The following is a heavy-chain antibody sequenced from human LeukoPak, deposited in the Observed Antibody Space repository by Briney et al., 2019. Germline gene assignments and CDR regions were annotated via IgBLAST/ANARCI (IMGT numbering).Heavy chain of an antibody. V-gene: IGHV3-15*01. CDR1: GFTFSNAW. CDR2: IKSKTGGGTT. D-gene: IGHD1-26*01. J-gene: IGHJ4*02. CDR3: TTFIVGATKSDY. Sequence: GGSLRLSCAASGFTFSNAWMSWVRQAPGKGLEWVGRIKSKTGGGTTDYAAPVEGRFTISRDDSKNTLYLQMNSLKTEDTAVYYCTTFIVGATKSDYWGQGTLVTVSS.